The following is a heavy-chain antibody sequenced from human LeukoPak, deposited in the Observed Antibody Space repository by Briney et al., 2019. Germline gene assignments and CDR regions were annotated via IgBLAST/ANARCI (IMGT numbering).Heavy chain of an antibody. D-gene: IGHD6-19*01. V-gene: IGHV1-18*04. CDR1: GYTFTSYG. J-gene: IGHJ4*02. Sequence: GASVKVSCKASGYTFTSYGFSWGRQAPGQGLEWMGGISAYDGNTNYAQKLQGRVTMTTDTSTSTDYMELRSLRSDDTAVYYCARVRGAIAVAGTGDYWGQGTLVTVSS. CDR3: ARVRGAIAVAGTGDY. CDR2: ISAYDGNT.